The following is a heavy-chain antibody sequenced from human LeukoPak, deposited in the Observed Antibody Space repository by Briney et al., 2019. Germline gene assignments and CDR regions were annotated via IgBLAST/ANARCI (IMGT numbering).Heavy chain of an antibody. Sequence: GRCLRLSCAASGFTFSSYGMHWVRPAPGKGMEWVAVITYDGSNKYYADSVKGRFTISRDNSKNTLYLQMNSLRAEDTAVYYCAKDPLHEYSYATLPLGYFDYWGQGTLVTVSS. CDR1: GFTFSSYG. J-gene: IGHJ4*02. CDR3: AKDPLHEYSYATLPLGYFDY. D-gene: IGHD5-18*01. CDR2: ITYDGSNK. V-gene: IGHV3-30*18.